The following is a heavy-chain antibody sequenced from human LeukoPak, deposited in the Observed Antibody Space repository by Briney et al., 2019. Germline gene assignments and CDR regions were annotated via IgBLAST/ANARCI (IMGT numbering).Heavy chain of an antibody. CDR2: INPNSGGT. J-gene: IGHJ4*02. Sequence: GASVKVSCKASGYTFTGYYMHWVRQAPGQGLEWMGRINPNSGGTNYAQKFQGRVTMTRDTSTSTAYMELSRLRSDDTAVYYCARESQRITRIVRLGYWGQGTLVTVSP. V-gene: IGHV1-2*06. D-gene: IGHD3-22*01. CDR3: ARESQRITRIVRLGY. CDR1: GYTFTGYY.